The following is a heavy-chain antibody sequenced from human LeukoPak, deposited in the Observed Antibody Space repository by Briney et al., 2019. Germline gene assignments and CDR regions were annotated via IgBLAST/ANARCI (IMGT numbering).Heavy chain of an antibody. J-gene: IGHJ4*02. CDR3: ARERIDCSSTSCYGGGSDY. V-gene: IGHV3-11*04. CDR1: GFTFSDYY. Sequence: GGSLRLSCAASGFTFSDYYMSWIRQAPGKGLEWVSYISSSGSTIYYADSVKGRFTISRDNAKNTLHLQMNSLRAEDTAVYYCARERIDCSSTSCYGGGSDYWGQGTLVTVSS. D-gene: IGHD2-2*01. CDR2: ISSSGSTI.